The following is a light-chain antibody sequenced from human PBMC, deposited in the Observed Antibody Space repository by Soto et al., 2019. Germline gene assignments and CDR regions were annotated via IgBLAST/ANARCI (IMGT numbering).Light chain of an antibody. CDR2: GAS. J-gene: IGKJ4*01. V-gene: IGKV3-15*01. Sequence: EIVLTQSPGTLSLSPGERATLSCTTSQSVSRTYLAWYQQRPGQAPRLLIYGASTRATGMPARFSGSGSGTEFTLTISSLQSEDFAVYYCQQYNNWPLTFGGGTKVDIK. CDR1: QSVSRTY. CDR3: QQYNNWPLT.